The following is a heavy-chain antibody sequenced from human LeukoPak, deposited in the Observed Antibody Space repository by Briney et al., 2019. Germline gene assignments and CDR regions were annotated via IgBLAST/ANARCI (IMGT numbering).Heavy chain of an antibody. V-gene: IGHV3-7*02. CDR3: ARVLGCTNGVCHDAFDI. D-gene: IGHD2-8*01. Sequence: PGGSLRLSCAASGFTFSRYWMSWVRQAPGQGLEWMANIKADGGGKNHVQYVKGRFTISRDNAKKSLYMQMNSLRAEDTAVYFCARVLGCTNGVCHDAFDIWGQGTVVTVPS. CDR1: GFTFSRYW. CDR2: IKADGGGK. J-gene: IGHJ3*02.